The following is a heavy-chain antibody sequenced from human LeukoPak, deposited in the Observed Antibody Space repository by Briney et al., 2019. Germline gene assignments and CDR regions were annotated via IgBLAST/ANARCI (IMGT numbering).Heavy chain of an antibody. J-gene: IGHJ4*02. V-gene: IGHV3-7*03. Sequence: GGSLRLSCAASGFTFSTYWMSWVRQAPGKGLEWVANIKQDGSEKYYVDSVKGRFTISRDNSKNTLYLQMNSLRAEDTAVYYCAKESPAAGFHWGQGTLVTVSS. CDR3: AKESPAAGFH. D-gene: IGHD6-13*01. CDR2: IKQDGSEK. CDR1: GFTFSTYW.